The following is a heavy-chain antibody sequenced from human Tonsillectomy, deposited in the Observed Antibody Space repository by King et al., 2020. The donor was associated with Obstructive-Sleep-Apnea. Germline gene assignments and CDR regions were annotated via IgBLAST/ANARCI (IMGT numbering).Heavy chain of an antibody. V-gene: IGHV3-21*01. D-gene: IGHD2-2*01. CDR1: GFTFSSYS. CDR2: ISSRSSYI. CDR3: ASTESAADFDY. J-gene: IGHJ4*02. Sequence: VQLVESGGGLVKPGGSLRLSCAASGFTFSSYSMNWVRQAPGKGLEWVSSISSRSSYIYYADSVKGRFTISRDNAKNSLYLQMNSLRAEDTAVYYCASTESAADFDYWGQGTLVTVSS.